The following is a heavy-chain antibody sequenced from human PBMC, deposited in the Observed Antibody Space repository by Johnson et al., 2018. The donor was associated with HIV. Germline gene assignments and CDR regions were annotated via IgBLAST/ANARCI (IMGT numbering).Heavy chain of an antibody. Sequence: VQLVESGGGLVRPGGSLRLSCAASGFAVSSNYMNWVRQTPGKGLEWVSILYSAGSAYYADSVKGRFTISRDNSKNTLYLQMNSLRAEDTAVYYCARDQRGGYSYGDAFDFWGQGTMVTVSS. J-gene: IGHJ3*01. D-gene: IGHD5-18*01. CDR2: LYSAGSA. V-gene: IGHV3-66*02. CDR1: GFAVSSNY. CDR3: ARDQRGGYSYGDAFDF.